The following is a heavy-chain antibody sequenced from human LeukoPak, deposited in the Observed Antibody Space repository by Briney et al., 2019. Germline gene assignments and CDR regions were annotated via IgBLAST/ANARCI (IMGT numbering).Heavy chain of an antibody. CDR3: AREGSYYYDSSGYNDAFDI. CDR1: GFTFNAFG. Sequence: GGSLRLSCVASGFTFNAFGMHWVRQAPGKGLEWVSVIYSGGGTYYADSVRGRFTISRDSSKNVLYLQMNSLRAEDTAVYYCAREGSYYYDSSGYNDAFDIWGQGTMVTVSS. CDR2: IYSGGGT. V-gene: IGHV3-53*01. D-gene: IGHD3-22*01. J-gene: IGHJ3*02.